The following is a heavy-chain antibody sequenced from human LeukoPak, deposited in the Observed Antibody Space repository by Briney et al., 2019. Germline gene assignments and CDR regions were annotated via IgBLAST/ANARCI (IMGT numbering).Heavy chain of an antibody. CDR3: ARLGEKADFDY. J-gene: IGHJ4*02. CDR1: GFTFSYYW. Sequence: GGSLRLSCAASGFTFSYYWMHWVRQAPGKGLVWVSRINSDGSSTSYADSVEGRFTISRDNAKNSLYLQMNSLRAEDTAVYYCARLGEKADFDYWGQGTLVTVSS. CDR2: INSDGSST. V-gene: IGHV3-74*01. D-gene: IGHD3-16*01.